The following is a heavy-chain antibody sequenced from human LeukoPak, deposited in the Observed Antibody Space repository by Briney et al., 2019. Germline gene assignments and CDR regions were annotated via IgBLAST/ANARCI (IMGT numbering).Heavy chain of an antibody. D-gene: IGHD2-2*01. Sequence: PGGSLRLSCVVSGITLSNYGMSWVRQAPGKGLEYVSAISSNGGSTYYANSVKGRFTISRDNSKNTLYLQMGSLRAEGMAVYYCARAQGLYPYYGMDVWGQGTTVTVSS. V-gene: IGHV3-64*01. J-gene: IGHJ6*02. CDR1: GITLSNYG. CDR3: ARAQGLYPYYGMDV. CDR2: ISSNGGST.